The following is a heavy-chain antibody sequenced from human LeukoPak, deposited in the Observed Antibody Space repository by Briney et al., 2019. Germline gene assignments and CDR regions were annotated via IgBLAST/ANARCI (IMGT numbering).Heavy chain of an antibody. V-gene: IGHV1-18*01. CDR2: ISAYNGNT. Sequence: ASVKVSCKASGYTFTSCGISWVRQAPGQGLEWMGWISAYNGNTNYAQKLQGRVTMTTDTPTSTAYMELRSLSSDDTAVYYCARPRSSGRFDYWGQGILVTVSS. J-gene: IGHJ4*02. CDR1: GYTFTSCG. CDR3: ARPRSSGRFDY. D-gene: IGHD6-25*01.